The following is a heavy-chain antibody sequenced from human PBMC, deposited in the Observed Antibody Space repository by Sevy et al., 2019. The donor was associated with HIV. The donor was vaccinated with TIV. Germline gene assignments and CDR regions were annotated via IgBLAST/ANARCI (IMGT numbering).Heavy chain of an antibody. Sequence: SLRLSCATSGFTFSSYSMHWVRQAPGKGLEWVSGISWNSGAIGYADSVKGRFTISRDNGQNSLYLQMNSLRIDDTALWYCGRAHGYCVVNSCFGGSINAFDILGQGTMVTVSS. CDR1: GFTFSSYS. J-gene: IGHJ3*02. V-gene: IGHV3-9*01. CDR3: GRAHGYCVVNSCFGGSINAFDI. CDR2: ISWNSGAI. D-gene: IGHD2-15*01.